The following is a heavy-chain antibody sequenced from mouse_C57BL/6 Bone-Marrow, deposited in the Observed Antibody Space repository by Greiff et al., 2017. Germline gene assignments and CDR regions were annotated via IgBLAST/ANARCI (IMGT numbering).Heavy chain of an antibody. Sequence: QVQLQQPGAELVKPGASVKLSCKASGYTFTSYWMHWVKQRPGQGLEWIGMIHPNSGSTNYNEKFKSKATLTVDKSSSTAYMQHSSLTSEDSAVYYCARWGVVPYFDVWGKGTTVTVSS. J-gene: IGHJ1*03. D-gene: IGHD1-1*01. CDR1: GYTFTSYW. CDR2: IHPNSGST. V-gene: IGHV1-64*01. CDR3: ARWGVVPYFDV.